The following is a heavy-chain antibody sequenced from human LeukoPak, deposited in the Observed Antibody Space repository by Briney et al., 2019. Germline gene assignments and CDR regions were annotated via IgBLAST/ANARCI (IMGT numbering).Heavy chain of an antibody. V-gene: IGHV1-2*02. CDR2: INPNSGDT. D-gene: IGHD5-18*01. Sequence: ASVKVSCKASGYIFTGYYMHWVRQAPGQGLEWMGWINPNSGDTNYAQKFQGRVTMTRDTSISTAYMELSRLTSDDTAVYYCARDRSPAPGRSYGRGHFDHWGQGTLVTVSS. CDR1: GYIFTGYY. J-gene: IGHJ4*02. CDR3: ARDRSPAPGRSYGRGHFDH.